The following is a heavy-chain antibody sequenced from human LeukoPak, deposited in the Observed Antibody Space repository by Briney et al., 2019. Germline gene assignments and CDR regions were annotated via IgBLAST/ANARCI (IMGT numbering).Heavy chain of an antibody. CDR2: IIPIFGTA. D-gene: IGHD3-22*01. CDR1: GGTFSSYA. J-gene: IGHJ4*02. V-gene: IGHV1-69*05. CDR3: ARETNDYYDSSEFDY. Sequence: PRASVKVSCKASGGTFSSYAISWVRQAPGQGLEWMGGIIPIFGTANYAQKFQGRVTITTDESTSTAYMELSSLRSEDTAVYYCARETNDYYDSSEFDYWGQGTLVTVSS.